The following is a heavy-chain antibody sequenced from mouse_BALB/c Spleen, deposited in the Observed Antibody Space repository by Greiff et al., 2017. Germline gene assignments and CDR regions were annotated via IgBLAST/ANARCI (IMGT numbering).Heavy chain of an antibody. Sequence: VQLQQSGAELAKPGASVKMSCKASGYTFTSYWMHWVKQRPGQGLEWIGYINPSTGYTEYNQKFKDKATLTADKSSSTAYMQLSSLTSEDSAVYYCARKSLFDYWGQGTTLTVSS. V-gene: IGHV1-7*01. CDR1: GYTFTSYW. CDR3: ARKSLFDY. J-gene: IGHJ2*01. CDR2: INPSTGYT.